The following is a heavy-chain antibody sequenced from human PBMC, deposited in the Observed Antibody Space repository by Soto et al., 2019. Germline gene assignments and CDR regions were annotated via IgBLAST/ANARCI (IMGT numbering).Heavy chain of an antibody. CDR1: GHTFTTYG. Sequence: GASVKVSCKASGHTFTTYGINWVRQAPGQGLEWMGWISAYNGNTNYAQKLQGRVTMTTDTSTSTAYMELRSLRSDDTAVYYCARVWVGTTFAYYYGMDVWGQGTTVTVSS. CDR2: ISAYNGNT. D-gene: IGHD1-1*01. J-gene: IGHJ6*02. CDR3: ARVWVGTTFAYYYGMDV. V-gene: IGHV1-18*01.